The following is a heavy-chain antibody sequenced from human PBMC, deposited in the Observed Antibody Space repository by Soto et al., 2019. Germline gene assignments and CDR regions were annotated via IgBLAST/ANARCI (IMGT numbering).Heavy chain of an antibody. CDR3: ASLDSSSWETNWFDP. Sequence: SETLSLTCTVSGGSISSSSYYWGWIRQPPGKGLEWIGSIYYSGSTYYNPSLKSRVTISVDTSKNQFSLKLSSVTAADTAVYYCASLDSSSWETNWFDPWGQGTLVTVSS. CDR2: IYYSGST. J-gene: IGHJ5*02. CDR1: GGSISSSSYY. V-gene: IGHV4-39*01. D-gene: IGHD6-13*01.